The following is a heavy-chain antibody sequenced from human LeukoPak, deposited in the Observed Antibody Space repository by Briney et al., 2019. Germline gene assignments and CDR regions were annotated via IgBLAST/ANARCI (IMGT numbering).Heavy chain of an antibody. V-gene: IGHV3-9*01. D-gene: IGHD3-22*01. CDR3: ARDPDDGSGYPHPYFDY. J-gene: IGHJ4*02. CDR1: GFTFDTYA. Sequence: GGSLRLSCAASGFTFDTYAIHWVRQAPGKGLEWVSGITWNSGTLDYADSVKGRFTISRDNAKNSLYLQMNSLRAEDTAVYYCARDPDDGSGYPHPYFDYWGQGTLVTVSS. CDR2: ITWNSGTL.